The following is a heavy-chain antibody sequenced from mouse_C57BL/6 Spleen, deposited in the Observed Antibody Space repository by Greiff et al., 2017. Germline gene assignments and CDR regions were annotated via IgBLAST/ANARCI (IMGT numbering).Heavy chain of an antibody. CDR1: GYTFTSYW. V-gene: IGHV1-64*01. D-gene: IGHD1-1*01. CDR3: ARFITTVVAHFDY. J-gene: IGHJ2*01. CDR2: IHPNSGST. Sequence: VQLQQPGAELVKPGASVKLSCKASGYTFTSYWMHWVKQMPGQGLEWIGMIHPNSGSTNYNEKFKSKATLTVDKSSSTAYMQLSSLTSEDSAVYYCARFITTVVAHFDYWGQGTTLTVSS.